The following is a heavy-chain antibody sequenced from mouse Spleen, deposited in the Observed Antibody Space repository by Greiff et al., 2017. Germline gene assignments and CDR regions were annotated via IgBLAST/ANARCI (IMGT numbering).Heavy chain of an antibody. J-gene: IGHJ4*01. CDR1: GFPFSDYG. Sequence: EVKLMESGGGLVKPGGSLKLSCAASGFPFSDYGMAWVRQAPGKGPEWVAFISNLAYSIYYADTVTGRFTISRENAKNTLYLEMSSLRSEDTAMYYCARHPYDGYYDYYAMDYWGQGTSVTVSS. V-gene: IGHV5-15*01. CDR3: ARHPYDGYYDYYAMDY. D-gene: IGHD2-3*01. CDR2: ISNLAYSI.